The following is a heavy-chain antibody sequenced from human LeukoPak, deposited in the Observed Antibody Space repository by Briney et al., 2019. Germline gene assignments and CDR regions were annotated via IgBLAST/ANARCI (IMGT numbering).Heavy chain of an antibody. CDR1: GGSISSSVYF. Sequence: SETLSLTCTVSGGSISSSVYFWGWIRQPPGKGLEWIGSIYYSGNTFYNPSLKSRLTISADTSKNQFSLKLSSVTAADTAVYYCARGFYGSGSYFDYWGQGTLVTVSS. CDR3: ARGFYGSGSYFDY. J-gene: IGHJ4*02. D-gene: IGHD3-10*01. CDR2: IYYSGNT. V-gene: IGHV4-39*07.